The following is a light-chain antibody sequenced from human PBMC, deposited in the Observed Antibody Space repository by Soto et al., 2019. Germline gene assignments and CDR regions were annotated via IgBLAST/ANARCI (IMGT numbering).Light chain of an antibody. J-gene: IGKJ1*01. CDR2: DAS. Sequence: DIQMTQSPSSLSASVGDRVTITCQASQDINKNLIWYQQKPGKAPKLLIYDASDLETGVPSRFSGSGSGTGFTFTISSLQPEDFATYYCQQYDSLPRTFGQGTKVEIK. V-gene: IGKV1-33*01. CDR3: QQYDSLPRT. CDR1: QDINKN.